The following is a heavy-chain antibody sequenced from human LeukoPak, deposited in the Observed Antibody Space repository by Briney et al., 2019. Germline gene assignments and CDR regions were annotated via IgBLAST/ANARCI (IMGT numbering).Heavy chain of an antibody. V-gene: IGHV4-59*01. CDR2: IYYSGST. D-gene: IGHD4-11*01. Sequence: SETLSLTCTVSGASISSYYWSWIRQPPGKGLEWIGYIYYSGSTNYNPSLKSRVTISVDTSKNQFSLKLSSVTAADTAVYYCARVPYSNYAFEALGQGTLVTVSS. CDR1: GASISSYY. J-gene: IGHJ5*02. CDR3: ARVPYSNYAFEA.